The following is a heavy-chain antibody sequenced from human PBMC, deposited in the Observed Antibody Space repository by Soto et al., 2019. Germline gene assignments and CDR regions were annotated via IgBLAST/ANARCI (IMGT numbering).Heavy chain of an antibody. CDR3: ARVNGDAYYYGMDV. CDR1: GGSISRYY. CDR2: IYHSGST. Sequence: TSETLSLNCVVSGGSISRYYWSWIRQPPGKGLEWIGYIYHSGSTYYNPSLKSRVTISVDRSKNQFSLKLSSVTAADTAVYYCARVNGDAYYYGMDVWGQGTTVTVSS. D-gene: IGHD4-17*01. V-gene: IGHV4-30-2*01. J-gene: IGHJ6*02.